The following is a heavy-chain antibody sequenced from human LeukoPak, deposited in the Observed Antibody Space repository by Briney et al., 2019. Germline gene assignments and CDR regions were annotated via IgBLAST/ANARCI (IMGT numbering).Heavy chain of an antibody. CDR3: ARGESGIAAAGHT. D-gene: IGHD6-13*01. V-gene: IGHV1-69*05. CDR2: IIPIFGTA. CDR1: GYTFTSYA. Sequence: SVKVSCKASGYTFTSYAISWVRQAPGQGLEWMGGIIPIFGTANYAQKFQGRVTITTDESTSTAYMELSSLRSEDTAVYYCARGESGIAAAGHTWGQGTLVTVSS. J-gene: IGHJ5*02.